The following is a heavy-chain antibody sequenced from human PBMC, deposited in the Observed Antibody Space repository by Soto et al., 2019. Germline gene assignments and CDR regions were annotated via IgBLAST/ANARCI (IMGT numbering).Heavy chain of an antibody. CDR2: FYYSGST. Sequence: PSETLSLTCTVSGGSISSGGYYWSWIRQHPGKGLEWIGYFYYSGSTYYNPSLKSRVTISVDTSKNQFSLKLSSVTAADTAVYYCARVNPRITMVRGVINWFDPWGQGTLVTVSS. J-gene: IGHJ5*02. CDR3: ARVNPRITMVRGVINWFDP. D-gene: IGHD3-10*01. CDR1: GGSISSGGYY. V-gene: IGHV4-31*03.